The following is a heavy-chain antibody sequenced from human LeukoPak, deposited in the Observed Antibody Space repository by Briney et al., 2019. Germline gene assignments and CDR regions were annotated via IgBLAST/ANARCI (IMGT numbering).Heavy chain of an antibody. CDR1: GGSITSSSYY. CDR3: ARGGAAAIGYYYYGMDV. Sequence: PSETLSLTCTVSGGSITSSSYYWAWIRQPPGKGLEWIGSIYYSGSTYHNPSLKSRVTISVDTSKNQFSLKLSSVTAADTAVYYCARGGAAAIGYYYYGMDVWGQGTTVTVSS. J-gene: IGHJ6*02. V-gene: IGHV4-39*01. CDR2: IYYSGST. D-gene: IGHD2-2*02.